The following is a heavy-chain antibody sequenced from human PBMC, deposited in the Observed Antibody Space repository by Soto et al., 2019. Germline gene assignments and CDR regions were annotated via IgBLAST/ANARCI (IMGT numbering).Heavy chain of an antibody. CDR2: VTSSPSSM. J-gene: IGHJ4*02. Sequence: AGGSLRLSCAASGFTFSGFSMNWVRQAPGKGLEWVSSVTSSPSSMFYADSVKGRFTISRDDAKDSLFLQMNSLRADDTAVYYCAREADFASSGYVLDYWGLGTLVTVYS. D-gene: IGHD3-22*01. V-gene: IGHV3-21*01. CDR3: AREADFASSGYVLDY. CDR1: GFTFSGFS.